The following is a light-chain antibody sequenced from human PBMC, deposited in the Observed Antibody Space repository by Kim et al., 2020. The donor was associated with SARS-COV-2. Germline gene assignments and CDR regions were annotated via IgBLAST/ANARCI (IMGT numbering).Light chain of an antibody. CDR3: QQYDSSPRT. V-gene: IGKV3-20*01. CDR1: RSVSNNH. J-gene: IGKJ1*01. CDR2: GAS. Sequence: EIVLTQSPGTLSLSPGERATLSCRASRSVSNNHLAWFQQKLGQAPRLLISGASNRANGIPDRFSGSGSGTDFTLTISRLEPEDLAVYYCQQYDSSPRTFGQGTKVDIK.